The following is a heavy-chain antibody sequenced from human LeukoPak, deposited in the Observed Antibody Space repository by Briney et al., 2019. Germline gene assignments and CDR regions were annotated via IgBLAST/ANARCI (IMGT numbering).Heavy chain of an antibody. CDR3: ARADILTGHDAFDI. V-gene: IGHV4-59*01. Sequence: SETLSLTCTVSGGSISSYYWSWIRQPPGKGLEWIGYIYYSGSTNYNPSLKSRVTISVDTSKNQFSLKLSSVTAADTAVYYCARADILTGHDAFDIWGQGTMVTVSS. CDR1: GGSISSYY. CDR2: IYYSGST. J-gene: IGHJ3*02. D-gene: IGHD3-9*01.